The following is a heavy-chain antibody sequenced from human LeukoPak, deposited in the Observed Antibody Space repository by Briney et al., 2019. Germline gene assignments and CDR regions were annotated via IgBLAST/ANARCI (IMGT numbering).Heavy chain of an antibody. Sequence: PGGSLRLSCAASGFTFSSYGMHWVRQAPGKGLEWVAVIWYDGSNKYYADSEKGRFTISRDNSKNTLYLQMNSLRAEDTAVYYCARDRLITMIVALEDDGFDIWGQGTMVTVSS. J-gene: IGHJ3*02. D-gene: IGHD3-22*01. CDR3: ARDRLITMIVALEDDGFDI. CDR1: GFTFSSYG. CDR2: IWYDGSNK. V-gene: IGHV3-33*01.